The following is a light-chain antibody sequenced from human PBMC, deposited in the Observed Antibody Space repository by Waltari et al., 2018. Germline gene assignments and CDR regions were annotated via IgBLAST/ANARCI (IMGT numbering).Light chain of an antibody. CDR2: DVS. V-gene: IGLV2-14*03. CDR1: SSDVGPYNY. Sequence: QSALTQPASVSGSPGQSITISCTGTSSDVGPYNYVSCYQQHPGKAPKLMIYDVSNRPSGVSNRFSGSKSGNTVSLTISGLQAEDEADYYCSSYISSSTLELFGGGTSLTVL. J-gene: IGLJ2*01. CDR3: SSYISSSTLEL.